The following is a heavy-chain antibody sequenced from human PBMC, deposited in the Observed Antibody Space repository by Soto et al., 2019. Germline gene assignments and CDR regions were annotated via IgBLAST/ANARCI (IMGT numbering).Heavy chain of an antibody. J-gene: IGHJ4*02. D-gene: IGHD1-1*01. Sequence: PSETLSLTCAVYGGSFSGYYWSWIRQPPGKGLEWIGEINHSGSTNYNPSLKSRVTISVDTSKNQFSLKLSSVTAADTAVYYCARTGPGTGYYFDYWGQGTLVTVSS. CDR1: GGSFSGYY. CDR3: ARTGPGTGYYFDY. V-gene: IGHV4-34*01. CDR2: INHSGST.